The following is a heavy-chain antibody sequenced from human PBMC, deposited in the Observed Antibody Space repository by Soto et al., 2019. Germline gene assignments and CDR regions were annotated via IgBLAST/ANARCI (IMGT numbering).Heavy chain of an antibody. V-gene: IGHV4-59*08. CDR3: GRSHSHSYDILTGYPIFDY. CDR2: IYYSGST. J-gene: IGHJ4*02. Sequence: SETLSLTCTVSGGSISSYYWSWIRQPPGKGLEWIGYIYYSGSTNYNPSLKSRVTISVDTSKNQFSLKLSSVTAADTAVYYCGRSHSHSYDILTGYPIFDYWGQGTLVTVSS. D-gene: IGHD3-9*01. CDR1: GGSISSYY.